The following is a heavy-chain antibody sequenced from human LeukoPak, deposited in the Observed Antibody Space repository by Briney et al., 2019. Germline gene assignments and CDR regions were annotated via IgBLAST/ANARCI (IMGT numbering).Heavy chain of an antibody. CDR1: GGTFTSYA. CDR3: AVGGSGYLNYYYYYGMDV. Sequence: ASVKVSCKASGGTFTSYAMNWARQAPGQGLEWMGWINTNTGNPTYAQGFTGRFVFSLDTSVSTAYLQISSLKAEDTAVYYCAVGGSGYLNYYYYYGMDVWGQGTTVTVSS. CDR2: INTNTGNP. J-gene: IGHJ6*02. V-gene: IGHV7-4-1*02. D-gene: IGHD3-22*01.